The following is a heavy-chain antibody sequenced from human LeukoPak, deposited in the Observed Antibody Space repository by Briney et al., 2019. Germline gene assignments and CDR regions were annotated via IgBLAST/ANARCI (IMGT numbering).Heavy chain of an antibody. D-gene: IGHD2-15*01. Sequence: PGGSLRLSCAVSGLTVRSNYMTWVRQAPGQGLEWVSVIYSGGSQYYADSVKGRFSISRDNSKNPVYLQMNGRRAETTAVYYCGRERRYCSGHSCYSVVAYWGQGTLVAVSS. V-gene: IGHV3-66*01. CDR1: GLTVRSNY. CDR2: IYSGGSQ. CDR3: GRERRYCSGHSCYSVVAY. J-gene: IGHJ4*02.